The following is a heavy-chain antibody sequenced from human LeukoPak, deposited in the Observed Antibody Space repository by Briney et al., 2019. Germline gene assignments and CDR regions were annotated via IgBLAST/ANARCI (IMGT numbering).Heavy chain of an antibody. J-gene: IGHJ4*02. Sequence: PGGSLRLSCAASGFTFSSYAMSWVRQAPGKGLEWVSAISGSGGSTYYADSVRGRFTISRDNSKNTLYLQMNSLRAEDTAVYYCAKDVRLYSSGWDYWGQGTLVTVSS. D-gene: IGHD6-19*01. CDR3: AKDVRLYSSGWDY. V-gene: IGHV3-23*01. CDR2: ISGSGGST. CDR1: GFTFSSYA.